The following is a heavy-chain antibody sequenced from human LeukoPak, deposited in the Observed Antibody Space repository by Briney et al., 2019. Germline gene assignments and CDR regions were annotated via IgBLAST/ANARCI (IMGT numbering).Heavy chain of an antibody. V-gene: IGHV3-23*01. CDR2: ISGSGDET. CDR3: GRYYVMDV. J-gene: IGHJ6*02. Sequence: PGGSLRLSCAASGFTFRNYAMSWVRQAPGKGLEWVSAISGSGDETNYADSVKGRLTISRDNSKNTLFLQMNSLRAEDTAVYYCGRYYVMDVWGQGTSVTVSS. CDR1: GFTFRNYA.